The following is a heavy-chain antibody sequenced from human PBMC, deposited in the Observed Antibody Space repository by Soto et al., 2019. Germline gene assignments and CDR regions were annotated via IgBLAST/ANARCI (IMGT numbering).Heavy chain of an antibody. V-gene: IGHV4-59*01. CDR3: ARAIDWFDP. CDR2: IYYSGST. CDR1: GGSFSGYY. J-gene: IGHJ5*02. Sequence: SETLSLTCAVYGGSFSGYYWSWIRQPPGKGLEWIGYIYYSGSTNYNPSLKSRVTISVDTSKNQFSLKLSSVTAADTAVYYCARAIDWFDPWGQGTLVTVS.